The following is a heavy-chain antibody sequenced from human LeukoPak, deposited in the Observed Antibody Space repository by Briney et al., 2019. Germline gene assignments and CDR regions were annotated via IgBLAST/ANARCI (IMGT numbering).Heavy chain of an antibody. CDR1: GFTFDDYA. D-gene: IGHD3-10*01. J-gene: IGHJ6*02. CDR2: ISWNSGSI. CDR3: AKDYYGSGSYSRVDV. V-gene: IGHV3-9*01. Sequence: PGRSLRLSCAASGFTFDDYAMHWVRQAPGKGLEWVSGISWNSGSIGYADSVKGRFTISRDNAKNSLYLQMNSLRAEDTALYYCAKDYYGSGSYSRVDVWGQGTTVTASS.